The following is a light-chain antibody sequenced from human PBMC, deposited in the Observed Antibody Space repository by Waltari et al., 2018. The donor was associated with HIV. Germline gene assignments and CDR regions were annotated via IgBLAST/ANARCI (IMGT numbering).Light chain of an antibody. CDR2: DVT. CDR1: STDVGGYDS. CDR3: CSYAGSYTFVV. Sequence: QSALTQPRSVSGSPGKSVIISCTGTSTDVGGYDSVSWYQYHPGKAPKLIIYDVTKRPSGVPDRFSGSKSGNTASLTISGLQAADEADYYCCSYAGSYTFVVFGGGTKLTAL. V-gene: IGLV2-11*01. J-gene: IGLJ2*01.